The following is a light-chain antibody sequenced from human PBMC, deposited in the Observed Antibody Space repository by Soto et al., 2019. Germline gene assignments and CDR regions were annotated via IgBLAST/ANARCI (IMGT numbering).Light chain of an antibody. Sequence: EIVLTQSPATLSLSPGDRATLSCRASQSVSSYLAWYQQKPGQAPRLLIYDASNRSTGIPARFIGSGSGTDFTLTNNSLEPEDCEVYYCQQRSDWPLITFGQGTRLEIK. CDR2: DAS. CDR3: QQRSDWPLIT. J-gene: IGKJ5*01. V-gene: IGKV3-11*01. CDR1: QSVSSY.